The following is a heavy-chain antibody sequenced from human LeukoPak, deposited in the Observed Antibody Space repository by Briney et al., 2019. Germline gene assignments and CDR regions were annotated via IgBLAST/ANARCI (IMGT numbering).Heavy chain of an antibody. CDR2: IYPGGSDT. V-gene: IGHV5-51*01. CDR3: ARHRAPYYDYVWGSYHQNWFDP. D-gene: IGHD3-16*02. Sequence: PGESLKISCKGSGYSFTSYWIGWVRQMPGKGMGWMGIIYPGGSDTRYSTSFQGQVTISADKSISTAYLQWSSLKASDSAMYYCARHRAPYYDYVWGSYHQNWFDPWGQGTLVTVSS. J-gene: IGHJ5*02. CDR1: GYSFTSYW.